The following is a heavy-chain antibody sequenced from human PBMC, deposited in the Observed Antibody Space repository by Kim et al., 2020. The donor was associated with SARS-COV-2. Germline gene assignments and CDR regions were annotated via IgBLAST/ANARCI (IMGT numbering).Heavy chain of an antibody. CDR3: ARERETTSVVTPTY. CDR2: INAGSGNT. D-gene: IGHD4-4*01. Sequence: ASVKVSCKTSEYTFTSYSMHWVRQAPGQRLEWMGWINAGSGNTKYSQNFQGRVTITRDTSASTAYMELSSLRSEDTAVYYCARERETTSVVTPTYWGQGILVTVSS. CDR1: EYTFTSYS. J-gene: IGHJ4*02. V-gene: IGHV1-3*01.